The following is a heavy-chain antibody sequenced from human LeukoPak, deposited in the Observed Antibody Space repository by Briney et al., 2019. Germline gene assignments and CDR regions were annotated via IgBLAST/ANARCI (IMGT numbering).Heavy chain of an antibody. Sequence: GGPLRLSCAASGFSFNNYAMSWVRQAPGKGLEWVSVISDSGGRTYSAASVKGRFTISRDNSKDTLYLQMNSLRAEDTAVYYCARTYCIGSSCPGVFEYWGQGTLVTVSS. CDR3: ARTYCIGSSCPGVFEY. D-gene: IGHD2-15*01. CDR1: GFSFNNYA. CDR2: ISDSGGRT. J-gene: IGHJ4*02. V-gene: IGHV3-23*01.